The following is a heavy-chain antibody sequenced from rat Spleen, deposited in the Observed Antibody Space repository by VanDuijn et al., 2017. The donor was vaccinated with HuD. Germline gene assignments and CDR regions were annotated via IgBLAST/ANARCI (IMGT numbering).Heavy chain of an antibody. CDR2: ISTGGGNT. D-gene: IGHD1-7*01. Sequence: EVQLVESGGGLVQPGRSMKLSCAASGFTFSNYYMAWVRQAPTKGLEWVASISTGGGNTYYRDSVKGRFTISRDNAKSTLYLQMNSLRSEDTATYYCTREPRNTMALFDYWGQGVMVTVSS. J-gene: IGHJ2*01. CDR3: TREPRNTMALFDY. CDR1: GFTFSNYY. V-gene: IGHV5-25*01.